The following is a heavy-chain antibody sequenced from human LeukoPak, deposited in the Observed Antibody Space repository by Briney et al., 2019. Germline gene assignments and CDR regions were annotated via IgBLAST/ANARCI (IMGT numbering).Heavy chain of an antibody. CDR3: ARSRDSGGYYYLM. CDR1: GSSFTNYW. V-gene: IGHV5-51*01. CDR2: IYPDDSES. J-gene: IGHJ4*02. Sequence: GESLKISCEASGSSFTNYWIGWVRQMPGKGLEWMGIIYPDDSESKYSPSFQGQVTISADKSISTAYLQWSSLKASDTAMYYCARSRDSGGYYYLMWGQGTLVTVSS. D-gene: IGHD3-22*01.